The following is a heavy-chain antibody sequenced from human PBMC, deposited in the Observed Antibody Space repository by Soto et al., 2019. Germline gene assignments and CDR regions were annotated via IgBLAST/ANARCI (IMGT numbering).Heavy chain of an antibody. Sequence: EVQLLESGGGLVQPGGSLRLSCAASGFTFSSYAMSWVRQAPGTGLEWVSAISGSGGSTYYADSVKGRFTISRDNSKNTLYLQMNSLRAEDTGVYYCAKGRSWYNGFAAYWGQGTLVTVSS. D-gene: IGHD6-13*01. CDR2: ISGSGGST. J-gene: IGHJ4*02. V-gene: IGHV3-23*01. CDR1: GFTFSSYA. CDR3: AKGRSWYNGFAAY.